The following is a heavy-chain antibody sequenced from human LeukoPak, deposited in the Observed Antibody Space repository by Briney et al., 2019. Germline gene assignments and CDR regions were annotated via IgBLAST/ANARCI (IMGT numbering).Heavy chain of an antibody. D-gene: IGHD6-19*01. CDR3: AKHGYSSGWPQLPSQH. V-gene: IGHV3-23*01. J-gene: IGHJ1*01. CDR1: GFTFSDYA. CDR2: ISGSGDSGDNT. Sequence: GGSLRLSCAASGFTFSDYAMSWVRQAPGKGLEWVSAISGSGDSGDNTYYGDSVKGRFTISRDNSKNTLYLHMNSLRVEDTAVYYCAKHGYSSGWPQLPSQHWGQGTLVTVSS.